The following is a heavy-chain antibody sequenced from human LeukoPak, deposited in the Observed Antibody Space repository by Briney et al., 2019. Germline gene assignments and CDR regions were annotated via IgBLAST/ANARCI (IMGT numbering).Heavy chain of an antibody. J-gene: IGHJ4*02. CDR3: ARGVAVAGNLDY. D-gene: IGHD6-19*01. CDR2: IYYSGST. Sequence: SETLSLTCTVSGGSVSSGSYYWSWIRQPPGKGLEWIGYIYYSGSTNYNPSLKSRVTISVDTSKNQFSLKLSSVTAADTAAYYCARGVAVAGNLDYWGQGTLVTVSS. CDR1: GGSVSSGSYY. V-gene: IGHV4-61*01.